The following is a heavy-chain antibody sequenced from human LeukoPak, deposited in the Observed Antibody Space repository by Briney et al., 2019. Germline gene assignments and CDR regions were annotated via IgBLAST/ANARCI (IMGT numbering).Heavy chain of an antibody. CDR3: AKLNDFWSGYSDY. CDR2: ISGSGGST. CDR1: GFTFSSYG. Sequence: PGGSLRLSCAASGFTFSSYGMHWVRQAPGKGLEWVSAISGSGGSTYYADSVKGRFTISRDNSKNTLYLQMNSLRAEDTAVYYCAKLNDFWSGYSDYWGQGTLVTVSS. D-gene: IGHD3-3*01. V-gene: IGHV3-23*01. J-gene: IGHJ4*02.